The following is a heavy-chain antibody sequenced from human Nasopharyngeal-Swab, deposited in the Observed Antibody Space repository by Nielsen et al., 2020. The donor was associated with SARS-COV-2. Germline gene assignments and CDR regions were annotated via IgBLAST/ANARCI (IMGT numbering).Heavy chain of an antibody. V-gene: IGHV3-74*01. D-gene: IGHD4-23*01. Sequence: GESLKISCAASGFSFSSFWMHWVRQVPGEGLVWVSRIDTGGTRTDYAESVKGRFTISRDNAKNTLYLQMNNLRPEDTAVYYCARDIGGFGGYWGQGTPVTVSS. J-gene: IGHJ4*01. CDR1: GFSFSSFW. CDR3: ARDIGGFGGY. CDR2: IDTGGTRT.